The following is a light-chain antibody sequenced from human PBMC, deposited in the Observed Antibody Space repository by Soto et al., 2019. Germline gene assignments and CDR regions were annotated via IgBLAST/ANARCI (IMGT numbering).Light chain of an antibody. CDR1: QSVSSSY. J-gene: IGKJ1*01. V-gene: IGKV3-20*01. CDR2: GAS. Sequence: ITMTQSPATLSLSPGERATISCLASQSVSSSYIAWYQQKPGQAPRLLIYGASSRATGIPDRFSGSGSGTDFTLTISRLEPEDFAVYYCQQYGSSRTFGQGTKVDIK. CDR3: QQYGSSRT.